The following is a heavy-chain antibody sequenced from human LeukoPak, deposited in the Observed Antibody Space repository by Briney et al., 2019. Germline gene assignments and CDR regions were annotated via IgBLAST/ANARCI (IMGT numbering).Heavy chain of an antibody. J-gene: IGHJ6*02. Sequence: GGSLRLSCTASGFTFGDYAMSWIRQAPGKGLEWVGFIRSKAYGGTTEYAASVKGRFTISRDDSKSIAYLQMNSLKTEDTAVYYCTRVGPPRYSGYEYYYYYGMDVWGQGTTVTVSS. CDR2: IRSKAYGGTT. CDR3: TRVGPPRYSGYEYYYYYGMDV. D-gene: IGHD5-12*01. V-gene: IGHV3-49*03. CDR1: GFTFGDYA.